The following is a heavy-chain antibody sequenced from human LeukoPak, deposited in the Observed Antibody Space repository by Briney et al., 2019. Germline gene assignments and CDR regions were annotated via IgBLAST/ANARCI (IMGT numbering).Heavy chain of an antibody. V-gene: IGHV1-3*01. Sequence: ASVKVSRKASGYTFTSYPMHWVRQAPGQRLEWMGWINAGNGNTKYSQKFQGRVTITRDTSASTAYMELSSLRSEDTAVYYCARDGIYGDCDIWGQGTMVTVSS. CDR3: ARDGIYGDCDI. CDR2: INAGNGNT. J-gene: IGHJ3*02. CDR1: GYTFTSYP. D-gene: IGHD4-17*01.